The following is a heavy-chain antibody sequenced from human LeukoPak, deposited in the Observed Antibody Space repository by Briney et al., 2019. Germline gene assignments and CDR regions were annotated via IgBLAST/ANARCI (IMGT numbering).Heavy chain of an antibody. CDR1: GYTFTSYY. CDR3: VREYGGSPFDY. CDR2: INPSGGST. D-gene: IGHD4-23*01. Sequence: GASVKVSCKAPGYTFTSYYMHWVRQAPGQGLEWMGIINPSGGSTDYAQKFQGRVTMTRDTSTSTVYMELSSLRSEDTAVYYCVREYGGSPFDYWGQGTLVTVSS. J-gene: IGHJ4*02. V-gene: IGHV1-46*01.